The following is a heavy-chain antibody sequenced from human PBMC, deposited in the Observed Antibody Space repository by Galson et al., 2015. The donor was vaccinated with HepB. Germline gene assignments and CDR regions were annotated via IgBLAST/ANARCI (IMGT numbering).Heavy chain of an antibody. V-gene: IGHV6-1*01. CDR1: GDSVSNHNAA. CDR2: TYYRSMWYT. Sequence: CAISGDSVSNHNAAWNWIRQSPSRGLEWLGRTYYRSMWYTDYAPSVKSRITVNPYTSTNQFSLEVTSVTPDDTAVYFCAREVAGTYCFDNWGQGTLVTVSS. J-gene: IGHJ4*02. D-gene: IGHD6-19*01. CDR3: AREVAGTYCFDN.